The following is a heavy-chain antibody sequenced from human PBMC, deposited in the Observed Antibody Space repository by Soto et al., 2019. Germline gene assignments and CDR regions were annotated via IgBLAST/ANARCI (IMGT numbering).Heavy chain of an antibody. CDR2: ISSSSSYI. D-gene: IGHD3-16*01. CDR1: GFTFSSYS. V-gene: IGHV3-21*01. CDR3: ARVGSGGWFDP. J-gene: IGHJ5*02. Sequence: EVQLVESGGGLGKPGGSLRLSCAASGFTFSSYSMNWVRQAPGKGLEWVSSISSSSSYIYYADSVKVRFTISRDNAKNSLYLQMNSLRAEDTAVYYCARVGSGGWFDPWGQGTLVTVSS.